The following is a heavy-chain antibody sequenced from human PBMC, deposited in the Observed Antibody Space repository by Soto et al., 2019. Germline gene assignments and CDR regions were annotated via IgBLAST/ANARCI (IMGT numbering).Heavy chain of an antibody. D-gene: IGHD3-22*01. Sequence: GGSLRQCCSASGLNFREYYMSWIRQAPGKGLEWVSYISSSGSTIYYADSVKGRFTISRDNAKNSLYLQMNSLRAEDTAVYYCARVSSGCFDYWGQGTLVTVSS. CDR1: GLNFREYY. CDR2: ISSSGSTI. V-gene: IGHV3-11*01. J-gene: IGHJ4*02. CDR3: ARVSSGCFDY.